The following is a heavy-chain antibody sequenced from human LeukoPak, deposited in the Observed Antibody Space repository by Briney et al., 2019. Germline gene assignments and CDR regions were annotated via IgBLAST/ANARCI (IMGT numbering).Heavy chain of an antibody. CDR2: ISSSSSTI. CDR1: GFTFSSYS. CDR3: AKDRGFLEWLSPSDY. V-gene: IGHV3-48*04. J-gene: IGHJ4*02. D-gene: IGHD3-3*01. Sequence: GGSLRLSCAASGFTFSSYSMNWVRQAPGKGLEWVSYISSSSSTIYYADSVKGRFTISRDNAKNSLYLQMNSLRAEDTAVYYCAKDRGFLEWLSPSDYWGQGTLVTVSS.